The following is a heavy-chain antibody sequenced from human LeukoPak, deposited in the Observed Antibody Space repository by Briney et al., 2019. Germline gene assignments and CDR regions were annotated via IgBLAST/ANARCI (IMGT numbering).Heavy chain of an antibody. CDR2: IKQDGSEK. V-gene: IGHV3-7*01. J-gene: IGHJ3*01. D-gene: IGHD3-10*01. CDR1: GFTFSNYW. CDR3: ARDANFGYDAFDL. Sequence: GGSLRLSCAASGFTFSNYWMSWVRQVPGKGLEWVANIKQDGSEKYYVDSVKGRFTISRDNSKNTLYLQVNSLRAEDTAVYYCARDANFGYDAFDLWGQGTMVTVSS.